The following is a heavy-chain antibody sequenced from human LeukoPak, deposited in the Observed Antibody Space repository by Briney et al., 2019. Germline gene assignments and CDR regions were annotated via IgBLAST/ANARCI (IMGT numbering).Heavy chain of an antibody. D-gene: IGHD3-3*01. CDR1: GFTFSSYG. CDR2: ISYDGSNK. V-gene: IGHV3-30*18. CDR3: AKETTAYYDFWSGYRSYYFDY. Sequence: PGGSLRLSCAASGFTFSSYGMHWVRQAPGKGLEWVAVISYDGSNKYYADSVKGRFTISRDNSKNTLYLQMNSLGAEDTAVYYCAKETTAYYDFWSGYRSYYFDYWGQGTLVTVSS. J-gene: IGHJ4*02.